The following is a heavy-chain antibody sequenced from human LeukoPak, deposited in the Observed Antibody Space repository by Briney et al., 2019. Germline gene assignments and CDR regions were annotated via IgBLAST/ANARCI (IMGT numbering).Heavy chain of an antibody. V-gene: IGHV1-2*02. J-gene: IGHJ4*02. CDR2: INPHSGGT. D-gene: IGHD3-9*01. Sequence: GASVNVSCKASANIFTDYYIHWVRQAPGQGLEGMGWINPHSGGTLYAQNFQDRVTMTGDTSISTAYMELSRLISDDTAIYYCARGGDNYDILTQWGQGTLVTVSS. CDR1: ANIFTDYY. CDR3: ARGGDNYDILTQ.